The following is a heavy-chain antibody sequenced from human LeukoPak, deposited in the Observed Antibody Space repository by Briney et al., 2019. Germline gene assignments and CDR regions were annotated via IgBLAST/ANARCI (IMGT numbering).Heavy chain of an antibody. D-gene: IGHD6-13*01. CDR1: GXSISSYY. V-gene: IGHV4-59*08. J-gene: IGHJ4*02. CDR2: SYYSGST. Sequence: PSETLSLTCTVSGXSISSYYWSWIRQTPGKGQEWIGDSYYSGSTNYNPSLKSRVTISVDTSKNQFSLKLSSVTAADTAVYYCARHTDIAALSSLNYWGQGTLVTVSS. CDR3: ARHTDIAALSSLNY.